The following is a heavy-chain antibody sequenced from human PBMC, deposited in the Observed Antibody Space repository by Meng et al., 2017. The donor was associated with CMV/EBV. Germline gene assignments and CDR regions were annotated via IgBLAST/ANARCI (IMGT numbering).Heavy chain of an antibody. V-gene: IGHV1-18*01. J-gene: IGHJ3*02. CDR1: GYTFTSYG. D-gene: IGHD2-15*01. Sequence: ASVPVSCKASGYTFTSYGSSRVRQAPGQGLEWMGWISAYNGNTNYAQKLQGRVTITTDTTTSTAYMELRSLRSDDTAVYYCARDRALPNDAIDIWGQGTMVTVSS. CDR2: ISAYNGNT. CDR3: ARDRALPNDAIDI.